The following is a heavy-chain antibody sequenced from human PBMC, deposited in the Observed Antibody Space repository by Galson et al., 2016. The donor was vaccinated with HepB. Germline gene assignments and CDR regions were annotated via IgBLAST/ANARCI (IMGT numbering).Heavy chain of an antibody. Sequence: QSGAEVKEPGESLRISCQGSGYRLTDYWITWVRQVPGKGLQWMGRIDPDDSYTNYSPSFQGHVTISVDKSINTAYLQWSTLKASDTAMYYCARALEYGSRNYYDYDAMDVWGPGTTVIVSS. J-gene: IGHJ6*02. CDR3: ARALEYGSRNYYDYDAMDV. D-gene: IGHD4-17*01. CDR2: IDPDDSYT. CDR1: GYRLTDYW. V-gene: IGHV5-10-1*01.